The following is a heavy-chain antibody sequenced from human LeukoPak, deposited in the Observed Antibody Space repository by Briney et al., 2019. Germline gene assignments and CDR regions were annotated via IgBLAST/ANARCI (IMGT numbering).Heavy chain of an antibody. D-gene: IGHD3-22*01. CDR2: ISSSSSYI. Sequence: GGSRRLSCAASGFTFSSYSMNWVRQAPGKGLEWVSSISSSSSYIYYADSVKGRFTISRDNAKNSLYLQMNSLRAEDTAVYYCARDFDSSGYYPIWGQGTMVTVSS. CDR3: ARDFDSSGYYPI. V-gene: IGHV3-21*01. CDR1: GFTFSSYS. J-gene: IGHJ3*02.